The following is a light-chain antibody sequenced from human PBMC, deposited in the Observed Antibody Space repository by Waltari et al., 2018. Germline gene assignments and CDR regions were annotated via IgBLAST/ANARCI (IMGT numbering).Light chain of an antibody. CDR1: SGHSSNI. CDR2: VNSDGSH. V-gene: IGLV4-69*01. CDR3: QTGGHGTWV. Sequence: ASAPLGASVKLTCTLSSGHSSNIVAWLQQRPEKGPRYLMKVNSDGSHIKGDDIPDRFSGSSSGAERYLTISSLQPDDEADYYCQTGGHGTWVFGGGTTLTVL. J-gene: IGLJ3*02.